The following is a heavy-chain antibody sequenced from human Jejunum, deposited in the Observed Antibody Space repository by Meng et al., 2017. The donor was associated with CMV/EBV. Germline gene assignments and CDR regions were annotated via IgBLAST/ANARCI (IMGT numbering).Heavy chain of an antibody. D-gene: IGHD3-22*01. V-gene: IGHV7-4-1*02. J-gene: IGHJ4*02. Sequence: QGRRMHMGCGVQRRAHSVKVSCNASGYSLTSYARTGVRQAPGQGLEWMGWINSNTGNPTYAQGFTGRFVFSLDTTVSTAYLQISSIKAEDTAVYYCARGDYYDSSGLDYWGQGTLVTVSS. CDR2: INSNTGNP. CDR1: GYSLTSYA. CDR3: ARGDYYDSSGLDY.